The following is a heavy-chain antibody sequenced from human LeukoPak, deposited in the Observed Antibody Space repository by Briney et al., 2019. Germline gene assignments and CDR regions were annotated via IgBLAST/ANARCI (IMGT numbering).Heavy chain of an antibody. J-gene: IGHJ3*02. D-gene: IGHD2-2*02. CDR2: IYPGDSDT. CDR3: ARIVVPAAIHDAFDI. Sequence: GESLKISCKGSGYSFTSYWIGWVRQMPGKGLEWMGIIYPGDSDTRYSPSFQGQVTISADKSISTASLQWSSLKASDTAMYYCARIVVPAAIHDAFDIWGQGTMVTVSS. V-gene: IGHV5-51*01. CDR1: GYSFTSYW.